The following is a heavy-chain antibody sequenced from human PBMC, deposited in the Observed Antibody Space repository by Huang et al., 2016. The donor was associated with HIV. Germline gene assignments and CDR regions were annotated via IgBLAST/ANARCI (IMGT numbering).Heavy chain of an antibody. CDR3: ALKGDSSGWEYFRH. D-gene: IGHD6-19*01. CDR1: GFIFSNYG. V-gene: IGHV3-30*03. CDR2: ISDDGSKK. Sequence: QVQLVESGGGVVQPGRSLRLSCAASGFIFSNYGMHWVRQVPGKGREWWARISDDGSKKYYTDSVKGRFAISRDNSKNTLYLQMNSLRAEDTAVYYCALKGDSSGWEYFRHWGQGTLVTVSS. J-gene: IGHJ1*01.